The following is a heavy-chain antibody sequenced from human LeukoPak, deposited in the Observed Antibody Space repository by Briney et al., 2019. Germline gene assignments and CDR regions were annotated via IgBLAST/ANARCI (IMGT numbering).Heavy chain of an antibody. Sequence: SETLSLTCTVSGGSISSYYWSWIRQPPGRGLEGIGYIYYSGSTNYNPSLKSRVTISVDTSTNQFSLKLSSVTAADTAVYYCARAPNYGDYYYYYYMDVWGKGTTVTISS. D-gene: IGHD4-17*01. CDR3: ARAPNYGDYYYYYYMDV. J-gene: IGHJ6*03. CDR2: IYYSGST. CDR1: GGSISSYY. V-gene: IGHV4-59*01.